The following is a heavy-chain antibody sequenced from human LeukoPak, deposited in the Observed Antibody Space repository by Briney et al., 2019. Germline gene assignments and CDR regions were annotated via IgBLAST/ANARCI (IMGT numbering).Heavy chain of an antibody. J-gene: IGHJ4*02. CDR2: ISGSGGST. Sequence: PGGSLRLSCAASGFTFSSYAMSWVRQAPGKGLEWVSAISGSGGSTYYADSVKGRFTISRDNSKNTLYLQMNSLRAEDTAVYYCASAPLRITMIVVVIQGGFDYWGQGTLVTVSS. V-gene: IGHV3-23*01. CDR1: GFTFSSYA. D-gene: IGHD3-22*01. CDR3: ASAPLRITMIVVVIQGGFDY.